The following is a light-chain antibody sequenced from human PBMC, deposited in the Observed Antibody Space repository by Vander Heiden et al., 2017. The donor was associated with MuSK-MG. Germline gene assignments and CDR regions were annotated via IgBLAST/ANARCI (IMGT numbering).Light chain of an antibody. CDR3: QQSSGPHT. V-gene: IGKV1-39*01. J-gene: IGKJ2*01. Sequence: DIQMTQSPSSLSASIGDRVTITCRASQTVSRHLNWYQLKPGKAPKLLIYCASRVQRGGPSKFSGSGSVTECNRTSISRQHENFAIFYGQQSSGPHTFGQWTKVDLK. CDR1: QTVSRH. CDR2: CAS.